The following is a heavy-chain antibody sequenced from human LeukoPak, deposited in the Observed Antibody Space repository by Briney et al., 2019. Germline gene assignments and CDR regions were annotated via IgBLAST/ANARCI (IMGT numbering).Heavy chain of an antibody. Sequence: PSETLSLTCTVSGGSISSSSYYWGWIRQPPGKGLEWIGSIYYSRSTYYNPSLKSRVTISVDTSKNQFSLKLSSVTAADTAVYYCARGRPQLVYCSGGSCYGDPNWFDPWGQGTLVTVSS. CDR2: IYYSRST. CDR3: ARGRPQLVYCSGGSCYGDPNWFDP. J-gene: IGHJ5*02. V-gene: IGHV4-39*01. D-gene: IGHD2-15*01. CDR1: GGSISSSSYY.